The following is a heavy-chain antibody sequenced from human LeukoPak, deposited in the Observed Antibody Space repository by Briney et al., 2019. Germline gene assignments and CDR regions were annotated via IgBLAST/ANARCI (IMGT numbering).Heavy chain of an antibody. Sequence: PSETLSLTCTVSGYSISSGYYWGWIRQPPGKGLEWIGSIYHSGSTYYNPSLKSRVTISVDTSKNQFSLKLSSVTAADTAVYYCARGGGIAAAIYYYYMDVWGKGTTVTVSS. CDR2: IYHSGST. CDR3: ARGGGIAAAIYYYYMDV. CDR1: GYSISSGYY. V-gene: IGHV4-38-2*02. D-gene: IGHD6-13*01. J-gene: IGHJ6*03.